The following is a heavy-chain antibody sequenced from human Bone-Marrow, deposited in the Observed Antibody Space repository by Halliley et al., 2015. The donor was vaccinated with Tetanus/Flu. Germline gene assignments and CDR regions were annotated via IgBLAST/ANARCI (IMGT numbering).Heavy chain of an antibody. V-gene: IGHV4-39*01. Sequence: TLSLTCTVSDDSMNSNIYYWGWIRQPPGQGLEWIGSIYYTGSTYYNPSLKSRVTISADTSKNQFSLKLASVTAADTAVYYCARHPISGPLVVQPALDYWGXXTLVTVSS. CDR3: ARHPISGPLVVQPALDY. J-gene: IGHJ4*01. CDR1: DDSMNSNIYY. D-gene: IGHD2-15*01. CDR2: IYYTGST.